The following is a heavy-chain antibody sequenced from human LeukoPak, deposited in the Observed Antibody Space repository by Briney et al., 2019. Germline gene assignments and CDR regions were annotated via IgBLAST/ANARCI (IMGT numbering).Heavy chain of an antibody. CDR2: INSDGSST. CDR3: ARSTVGATNNFDY. V-gene: IGHV3-74*01. CDR1: GFTFRSYW. D-gene: IGHD1-26*01. Sequence: PGGSLRLSCAASGFTFRSYWMHWVRQAPGKGLVWVSRINSDGSSTTYADSVRGRFTISRDNAKNTLYLQMHSLRAEDTAVYYCARSTVGATNNFDYWGQGTLVTVSS. J-gene: IGHJ4*02.